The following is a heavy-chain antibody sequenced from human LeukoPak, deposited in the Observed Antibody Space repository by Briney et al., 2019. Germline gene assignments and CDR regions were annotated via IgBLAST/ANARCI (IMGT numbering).Heavy chain of an antibody. D-gene: IGHD6-6*01. Sequence: SQTLSLTCAISRDSVSSNSVTWNWIRQSPSRGLEWLGRTYYRSKWLNDYVESVKNRLTINPDTSKNQFSLQLTSVTPEDTAVYYCARYSKSSDRDFDYWGQGTQATVSS. CDR3: ARYSKSSDRDFDY. V-gene: IGHV6-1*01. J-gene: IGHJ4*02. CDR1: RDSVSSNSVT. CDR2: TYYRSKWLN.